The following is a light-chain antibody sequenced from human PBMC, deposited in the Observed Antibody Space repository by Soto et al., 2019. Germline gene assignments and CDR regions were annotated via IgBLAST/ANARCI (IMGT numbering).Light chain of an antibody. V-gene: IGLV2-14*01. Sequence: QSALTQPASVSGSPGQSITISCTGTSSDVGNYNYVSWYQQHPGKAPKLMIYDVSNRPSGVSNRFSGSKSGNTASLTISGLQAEDEADYCCSSYTSSSTLVFGGGTKLNVL. CDR1: SSDVGNYNY. J-gene: IGLJ2*01. CDR2: DVS. CDR3: SSYTSSSTLV.